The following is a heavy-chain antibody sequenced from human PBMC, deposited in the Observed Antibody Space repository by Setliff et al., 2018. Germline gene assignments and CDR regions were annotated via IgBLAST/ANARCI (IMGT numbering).Heavy chain of an antibody. CDR1: GYTLTSYD. D-gene: IGHD2-15*01. CDR3: ARGEAGYGGNLDY. CDR2: MNPNSGNT. J-gene: IGHJ4*02. V-gene: IGHV1-8*02. Sequence: ASVKVSCKASGYTLTSYDINWVRQATGQGLEWMGWMNPNSGNTGYAQKFQGRVTMTRNTSISTAYMELSSLRFEDTAVYYCARGEAGYGGNLDYWGQGTLVTVSS.